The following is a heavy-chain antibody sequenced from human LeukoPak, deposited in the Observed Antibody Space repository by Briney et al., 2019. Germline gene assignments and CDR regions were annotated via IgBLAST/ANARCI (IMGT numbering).Heavy chain of an antibody. J-gene: IGHJ5*02. D-gene: IGHD3-10*01. CDR3: ATETRTYYYGSGSHPETNWFDP. Sequence: SETLSLTCTVSGGSISSRSNYWAWVRQPPGKGLEWIGSIDYSGSTYYNPSLKSRVTMSIDTSKNQMSLKLSSVTAADSAVYYCATETRTYYYGSGSHPETNWFDPWGQGTLDTVSS. V-gene: IGHV4-39*01. CDR1: GGSISSRSNY. CDR2: IDYSGST.